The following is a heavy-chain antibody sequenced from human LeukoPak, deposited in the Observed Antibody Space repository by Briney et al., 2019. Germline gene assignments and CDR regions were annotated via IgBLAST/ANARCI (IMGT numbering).Heavy chain of an antibody. CDR1: GFTFSSYW. Sequence: PGGSLRLSCAASGFTFSSYWMSWVRQAPGKGLEWVANIKQDGSEKYYVDSVKGRFTISRDNAKNSLYLQMNSLRAEDTAVHYCARERSGTYYYDSSGYYYFDYWGQGTLVTVSS. V-gene: IGHV3-7*01. CDR2: IKQDGSEK. J-gene: IGHJ4*02. CDR3: ARERSGTYYYDSSGYYYFDY. D-gene: IGHD3-22*01.